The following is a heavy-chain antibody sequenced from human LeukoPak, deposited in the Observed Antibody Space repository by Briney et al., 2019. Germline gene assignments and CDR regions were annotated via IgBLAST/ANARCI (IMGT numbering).Heavy chain of an antibody. J-gene: IGHJ4*02. V-gene: IGHV1-69*05. CDR2: IIPIFGTA. CDR1: GGTFSSYA. CDR3: ARSTRSYSGYDFPAY. Sequence: SVMVSCKASGGTFSSYAISWVRQAPGQGLEWMGVIIPIFGTANYAQKFQGRVTITTDESTSTAYMELSSLRSEDTAVYYCARSTRSYSGYDFPAYWGQGTLVTVSS. D-gene: IGHD5-12*01.